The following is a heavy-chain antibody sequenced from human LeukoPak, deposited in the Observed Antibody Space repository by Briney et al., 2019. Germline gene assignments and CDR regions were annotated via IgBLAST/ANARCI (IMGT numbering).Heavy chain of an antibody. V-gene: IGHV3-48*04. CDR2: ISSSSSTI. D-gene: IGHD2-15*01. CDR3: ARLGDRWTRMDV. CDR1: GFTFSSYS. Sequence: PGGSLRLSCAPSGFTFSSYSMNWVRQAPGKGRGWVSYISSSSSTIYYADSVKGRFTISRDNAKNSLYLQMNSLRAEDTAVYYCARLGDRWTRMDVWGKGTTVTVSS. J-gene: IGHJ6*04.